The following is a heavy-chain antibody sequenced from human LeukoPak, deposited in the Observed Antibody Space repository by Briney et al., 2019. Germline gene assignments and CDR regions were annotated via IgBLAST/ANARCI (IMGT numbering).Heavy chain of an antibody. Sequence: SETLSLTCAVSGGSISGYKWTWVRRPPGKGLEWIGYIYDSGNTNYSPPLKSRITTSVDTSKNQFSLNLTSVTAADTAIYYCARFWSGFDHWGQGTQVTVSS. V-gene: IGHV4-59*12. CDR1: GGSISGYK. J-gene: IGHJ4*02. D-gene: IGHD3-3*01. CDR3: ARFWSGFDH. CDR2: IYDSGNT.